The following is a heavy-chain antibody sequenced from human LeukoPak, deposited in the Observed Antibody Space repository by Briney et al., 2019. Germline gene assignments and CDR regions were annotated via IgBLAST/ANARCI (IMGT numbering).Heavy chain of an antibody. D-gene: IGHD1-26*01. CDR2: IIPIFGTA. V-gene: IGHV1-69*06. CDR3: ARDRSRVGATEPHNAFDI. CDR1: GGTFSSYA. Sequence: GASVKVSCKASGGTFSSYAISWVRQAPGQGLEWMGGIIPIFGTANYAQKFQGRVTITADKSTSTAYMELSSLRSEDTAVYYCARDRSRVGATEPHNAFDIWGQGTMVTVSS. J-gene: IGHJ3*02.